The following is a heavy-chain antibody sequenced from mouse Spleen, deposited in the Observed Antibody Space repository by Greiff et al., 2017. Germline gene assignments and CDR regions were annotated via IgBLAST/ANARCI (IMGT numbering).Heavy chain of an antibody. CDR3: ARDSRYSNYVDY. Sequence: VQLQQSGAELARPGASVKMSCKASGYTFTSYTMHWVKQRPGQGLEWIGYINPSSGYTKYNQKFKDKATLTADKSSSTAYMQLSSLTSEDSAVYYCARDSRYSNYVDYWGQGTTLTVSS. CDR1: GYTFTSYT. CDR2: INPSSGYT. V-gene: IGHV1-4*01. D-gene: IGHD2-5*01. J-gene: IGHJ2*01.